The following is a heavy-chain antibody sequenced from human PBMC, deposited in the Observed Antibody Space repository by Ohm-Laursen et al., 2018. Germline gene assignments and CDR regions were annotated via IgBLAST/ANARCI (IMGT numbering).Heavy chain of an antibody. V-gene: IGHV3-53*01. Sequence: GSLRLSCTASGFSVSTNYMNWARQAPGKGLEWVSEIDRGGNGYYAESVKGRFTISRDNSKNTLYLQMNNLRAEDSAVYYCASYYGGYDPWGLGTLVTVSS. CDR2: IDRGGNG. D-gene: IGHD4-23*01. J-gene: IGHJ5*02. CDR3: ASYYGGYDP. CDR1: GFSVSTNY.